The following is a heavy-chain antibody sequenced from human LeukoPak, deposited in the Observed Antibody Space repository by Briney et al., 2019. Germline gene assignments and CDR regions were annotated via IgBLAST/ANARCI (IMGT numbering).Heavy chain of an antibody. V-gene: IGHV4-34*01. Sequence: SETLSLTCAVYNGSFSNYYWSWICQPPGKGLEWIGEINHSGSTNYNPSLKSRVTISVDTSKNQFSLKLSSVTAADTAVYYCARGLDAFDIWGQGTMVTVS. CDR2: INHSGST. CDR1: NGSFSNYY. CDR3: ARGLDAFDI. J-gene: IGHJ3*02.